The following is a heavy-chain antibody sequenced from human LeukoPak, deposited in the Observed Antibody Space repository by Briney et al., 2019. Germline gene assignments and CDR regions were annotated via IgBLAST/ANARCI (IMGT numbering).Heavy chain of an antibody. J-gene: IGHJ4*02. CDR1: GFTFSSYA. D-gene: IGHD3-22*01. V-gene: IGHV3-23*01. CDR2: ISGSGGST. CDR3: ASITMIVVAQGPFDY. Sequence: GGSLRLSCAASGFTFSSYAMSWVRQAPGKGLEWVSAISGSGGSTYYADSVKGRFTISRDNSKNTLYLQMNSLRAEDTAVYYCASITMIVVAQGPFDYWGQGTLVIVSS.